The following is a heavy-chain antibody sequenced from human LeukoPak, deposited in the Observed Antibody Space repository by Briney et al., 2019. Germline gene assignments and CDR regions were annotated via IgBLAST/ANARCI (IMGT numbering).Heavy chain of an antibody. CDR1: GFTFSSYV. CDR3: ARDPGEQSY. V-gene: IGHV3-30*04. Sequence: PGGSLRLSCAASGFTFSSYVMHWVRQAPGKGLEWVAIISYDGSNEYYADSVKGRFTISRDNSKNTLYLQMNSLRAADTAVYYCARDPGEQSYWGQGTLVTVSS. D-gene: IGHD2-21*01. CDR2: ISYDGSNE. J-gene: IGHJ4*02.